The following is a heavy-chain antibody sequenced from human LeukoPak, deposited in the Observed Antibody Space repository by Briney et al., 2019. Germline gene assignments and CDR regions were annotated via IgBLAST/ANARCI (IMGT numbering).Heavy chain of an antibody. CDR3: ARAFCSSTSCYLHFDY. J-gene: IGHJ4*02. D-gene: IGHD2-2*01. CDR2: MNPNSGNT. V-gene: IGHV1-8*02. CDR1: GYTFTSYD. Sequence: VASVKVSCKASGYTFTSYDINWVRQATGQGLEWMGWMNPNSGNTGYAQKFQGRVTMTRDTSTSTVYMELSSLRSEDTAVYYCARAFCSSTSCYLHFDYWGQGTLVTVSS.